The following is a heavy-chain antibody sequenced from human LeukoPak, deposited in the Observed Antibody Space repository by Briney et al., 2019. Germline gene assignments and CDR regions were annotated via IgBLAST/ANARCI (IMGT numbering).Heavy chain of an antibody. Sequence: SETLSLTCTVSGGSISSSSYHWGWIRQPPGKGLEWIGSIYYSGSTYYNPSLKSRVTISVDTSKNQFSLKLSSVTAADTAVYYCASNIVVVPAAIGYNWFDPWGQGTLVTVSS. CDR2: IYYSGST. V-gene: IGHV4-39*01. J-gene: IGHJ5*02. CDR1: GGSISSSSYH. CDR3: ASNIVVVPAAIGYNWFDP. D-gene: IGHD2-2*01.